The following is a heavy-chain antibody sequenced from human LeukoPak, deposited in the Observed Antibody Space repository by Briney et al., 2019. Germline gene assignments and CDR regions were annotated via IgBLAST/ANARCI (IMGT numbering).Heavy chain of an antibody. V-gene: IGHV4-34*01. D-gene: IGHD6-13*01. CDR3: ARGQGVSSWCRY. CDR2: TNHSGST. Sequence: SETLSLTCAVYGGSFSGYYWSWIRQPPGKGLEWIGETNHSGSTNYNPSLKSRVTISVDTSKNQFSLKLSSVTAADTAVYYCARGQGVSSWCRYWGQGTLVTVSS. J-gene: IGHJ4*02. CDR1: GGSFSGYY.